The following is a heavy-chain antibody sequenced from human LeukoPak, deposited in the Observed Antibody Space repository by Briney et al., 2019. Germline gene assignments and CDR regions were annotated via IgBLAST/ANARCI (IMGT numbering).Heavy chain of an antibody. CDR3: ARGRFWSGYQNYYYYMDV. D-gene: IGHD3-3*01. V-gene: IGHV4-38-2*01. CDR2: VYQSGIT. Sequence: SETLSLTCAVSGYSISSGYYWGWIRQPPGKGLEWIGNVYQSGITYYNASLKSRVTISVDTSKNQFSLKLSSVTAADTAVYYCARGRFWSGYQNYYYYMDVWGKGTTVTVSS. CDR1: GYSISSGYY. J-gene: IGHJ6*03.